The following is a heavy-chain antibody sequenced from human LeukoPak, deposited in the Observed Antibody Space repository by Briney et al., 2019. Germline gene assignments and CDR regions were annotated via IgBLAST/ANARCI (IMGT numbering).Heavy chain of an antibody. V-gene: IGHV4-39*01. J-gene: IGHJ4*02. D-gene: IGHD6-6*01. Sequence: SETLSLTCSVSGGSVSSRSHYWGWIRQPPGKGLEWIGSIYYSGSTYYAPSLKSRVTVSVDTSKNQSSLKLSSVTAADTAVYYCARANSSSGFDYWGQGTLVTVSS. CDR2: IYYSGST. CDR3: ARANSSSGFDY. CDR1: GGSVSSRSHY.